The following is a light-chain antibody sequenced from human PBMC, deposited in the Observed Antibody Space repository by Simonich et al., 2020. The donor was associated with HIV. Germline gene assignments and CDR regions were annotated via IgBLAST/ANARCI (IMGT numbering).Light chain of an antibody. Sequence: SYVLTPPPSVSVAPGKTARITWGGKNLGSESVHWYQQKAGQAPVIVVYDDNDRPSGIPERFSGSNSGNTAALSISRVEAGDEADYYCQVWDSSSDHVVFGGGTKLTVL. V-gene: IGLV3-21*03. CDR1: NLGSES. CDR2: DDN. CDR3: QVWDSSSDHVV. J-gene: IGLJ3*02.